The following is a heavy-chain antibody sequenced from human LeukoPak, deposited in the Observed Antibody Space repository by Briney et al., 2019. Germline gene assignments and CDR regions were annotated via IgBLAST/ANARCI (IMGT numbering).Heavy chain of an antibody. V-gene: IGHV3-30*04. CDR1: GFTFSSYA. J-gene: IGHJ6*03. D-gene: IGHD4-11*01. CDR2: ISYDGSNK. CDR3: ARSGLPRYMDV. Sequence: GGSLRLSCAASGFTFSSYAMHWVRQAPGKGLEWVAVISYDGSNKYYADSVKGRFTISRDNSKNTLYLQMSSLRAEDTAVYYCARSGLPRYMDVWGKGTTVTVSS.